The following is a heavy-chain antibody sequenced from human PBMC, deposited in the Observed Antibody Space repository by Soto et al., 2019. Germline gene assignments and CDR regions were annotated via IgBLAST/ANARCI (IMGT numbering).Heavy chain of an antibody. V-gene: IGHV4-34*01. CDR3: ARGYCSTTSCYPRGGYYYYMDV. CDR2: INHSGST. Sequence: SETLSLTCAVYGGSFSGYYWSWIRQPPGKGLEWIGEINHSGSTNYNPSLKSRVTISVDTSKNQFSLKLSSVTAADTAVYYCARGYCSTTSCYPRGGYYYYMDVWGKGTTVTVSS. J-gene: IGHJ6*03. CDR1: GGSFSGYY. D-gene: IGHD2-2*01.